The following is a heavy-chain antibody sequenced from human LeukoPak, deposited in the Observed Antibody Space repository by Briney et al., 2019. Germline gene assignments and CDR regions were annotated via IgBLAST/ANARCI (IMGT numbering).Heavy chain of an antibody. CDR2: MYYGGSA. CDR1: GGYITSSF. V-gene: IGHV4-59*01. J-gene: IGHJ5*02. D-gene: IGHD4-17*01. Sequence: PSETLSLTCSVSGGYITSSFWSWIRQPPGKGLELIGYMYYGGSANYQPSLRSRVGISLDASNNQVSLRLRSVTAADTAVYYCARLWRPHDYDNWFDAWGQGTLVTVSS. CDR3: ARLWRPHDYDNWFDA.